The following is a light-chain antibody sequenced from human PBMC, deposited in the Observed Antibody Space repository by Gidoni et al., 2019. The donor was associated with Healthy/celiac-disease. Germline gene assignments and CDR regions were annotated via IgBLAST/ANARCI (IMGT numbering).Light chain of an antibody. CDR2: AAS. V-gene: IGKV1-27*01. Sequence: DIQMTQYPSSLSASVGDRVTITCRASQGISTYLAWYQQKPGKVPKLLIYAASTLQSGVPSRFSGSGSGTDFTLTISSLQPEDVATYYCQKYNSAPIFTFGPGTKVEIK. CDR3: QKYNSAPIFT. J-gene: IGKJ3*01. CDR1: QGISTY.